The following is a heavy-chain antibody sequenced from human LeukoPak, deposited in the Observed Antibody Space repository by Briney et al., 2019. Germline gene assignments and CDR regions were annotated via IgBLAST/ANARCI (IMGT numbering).Heavy chain of an antibody. CDR1: GFTFSSYW. CDR3: ARGSNYDILTGYIDY. V-gene: IGHV3-7*01. J-gene: IGHJ4*02. Sequence: PGGSLRLSCAASGFTFSSYWMSWVRQAPGKGLEWVANIKQDGSEKYYVDSVKGRFAISRDNAKNSLYLQMNSLRAEDTAVYYCARGSNYDILTGYIDYWGQGTLVTVSS. CDR2: IKQDGSEK. D-gene: IGHD3-9*01.